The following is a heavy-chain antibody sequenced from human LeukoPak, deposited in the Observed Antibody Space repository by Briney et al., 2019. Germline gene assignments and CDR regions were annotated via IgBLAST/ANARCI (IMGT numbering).Heavy chain of an antibody. CDR2: IYSGGST. J-gene: IGHJ5*02. D-gene: IGHD3-10*01. V-gene: IGHV3-66*01. CDR3: ARGAYGSGSYGDNWFDP. Sequence: PGGSLRLSCAASGLTVSSNYMNWVRQAPGKGLEWVSVIYSGGSTYYADSVKGRFTISRDNSKNTLYLQMNSLRAEDTAVYYCARGAYGSGSYGDNWFDPWGQGTLVTVSS. CDR1: GLTVSSNY.